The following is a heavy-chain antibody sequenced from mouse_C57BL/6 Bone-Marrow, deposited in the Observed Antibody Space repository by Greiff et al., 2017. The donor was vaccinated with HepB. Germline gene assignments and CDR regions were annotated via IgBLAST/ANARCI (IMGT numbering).Heavy chain of an antibody. CDR1: GYTFTSYW. J-gene: IGHJ1*03. CDR2: INPSSGYT. V-gene: IGHV1-7*01. CDR3: ARGGGYYGSSYWYFDG. Sequence: VQLQQSGAELAKPGASVKLSCKASGYTFTSYWMHWVKQRPGQGLEWIGYINPSSGYTKYNQKFKDEATLTADKSSSTAYMQLSSLTYEDSAVYYCARGGGYYGSSYWYFDGWGTGTTVTVSS. D-gene: IGHD1-1*01.